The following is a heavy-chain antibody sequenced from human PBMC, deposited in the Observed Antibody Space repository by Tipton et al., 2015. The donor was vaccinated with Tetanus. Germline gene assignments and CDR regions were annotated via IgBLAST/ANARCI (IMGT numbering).Heavy chain of an antibody. CDR3: AAESARGNNWFDP. CDR2: ISSRGNS. Sequence: SLTCTVSGGSINTGDFLWTWIRQHPRTGLEWIGYISSRGNSYSNPSLKGRVSLSVDKSASQFSLRLTSVTSADSAVYYCAAESARGNNWFDPWGQGVLVNVSS. J-gene: IGHJ5*02. CDR1: GGSINTGDFL. V-gene: IGHV4-31*03.